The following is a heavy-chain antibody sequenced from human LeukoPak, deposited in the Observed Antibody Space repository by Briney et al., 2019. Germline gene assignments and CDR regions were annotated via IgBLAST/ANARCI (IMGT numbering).Heavy chain of an antibody. D-gene: IGHD2-2*01. J-gene: IGHJ4*02. V-gene: IGHV3-48*04. CDR3: GRLAHNAWYAIDF. CDR2: ISSSSSTI. CDR1: GFTFSSYS. Sequence: GGSLRLSCAASGFTFSSYSMNWVRQAPGKGLEWVSYISSSSSTIYYADSVKGRFTISRDNPKNSLYLQINNLRAEDTAVYYCGRLAHNAWYAIDFWGQGTLVTVSS.